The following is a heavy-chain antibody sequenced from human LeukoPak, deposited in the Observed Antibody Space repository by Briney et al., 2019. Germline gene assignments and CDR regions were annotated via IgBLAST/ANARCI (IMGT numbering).Heavy chain of an antibody. Sequence: SGTLSLTCAVSGGSISSSNWWSWVRQPPGKGLEWIGEIYHSGSTNYNPSLKSRVTISVDTSKNQFSLKLSSVTAADTAVYYCAREGIAARVYAWFDPWGQGTLVTVSS. D-gene: IGHD6-6*01. J-gene: IGHJ5*02. CDR2: IYHSGST. V-gene: IGHV4-4*02. CDR3: AREGIAARVYAWFDP. CDR1: GGSISSSNW.